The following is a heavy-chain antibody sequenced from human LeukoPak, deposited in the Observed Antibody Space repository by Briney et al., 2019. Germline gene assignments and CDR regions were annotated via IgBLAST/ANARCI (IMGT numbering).Heavy chain of an antibody. J-gene: IGHJ4*02. D-gene: IGHD1-1*01. V-gene: IGHV3-74*01. CDR2: INSDGSST. CDR3: ARASWNRRDFDY. Sequence: GGSLRLSCAASGFTFSSYWMHWVRQAPGRGLVWVSRINSDGSSTSYADSVKGRFTISRDNAKNTLYLQMNSLRAEDTAVYYCARASWNRRDFDYWGQGTLVTVSS. CDR1: GFTFSSYW.